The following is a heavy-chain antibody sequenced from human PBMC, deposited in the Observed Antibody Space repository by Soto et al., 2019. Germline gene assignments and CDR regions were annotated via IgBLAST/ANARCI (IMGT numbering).Heavy chain of an antibody. CDR1: GFTFSSYA. V-gene: IGHV3-30-3*01. D-gene: IGHD6-13*01. Sequence: GSLRLSCAASGFTFSSYAMHWVRQAPGKGLEWVAVISYDGSNKYYADSVKGRFTISRDNSKNTLYLQMNSLRAEDTAVYYCARDHYSRSWSRYYYYGMDVWGQGTTVTVSS. J-gene: IGHJ6*02. CDR3: ARDHYSRSWSRYYYYGMDV. CDR2: ISYDGSNK.